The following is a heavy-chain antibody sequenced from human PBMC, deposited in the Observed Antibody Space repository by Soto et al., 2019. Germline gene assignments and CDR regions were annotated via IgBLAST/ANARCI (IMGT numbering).Heavy chain of an antibody. Sequence: EVQLLESGGGLVQPGGSLRLSCAASGFSFSNHAMSWVRQAPGKGLEWVSAISGSGGSTYYADSVKGRFTISRDNSKNTQYLQMNSLRAEDTAVYYCANHKVRWYYFDHWGQGTQVTVSS. CDR2: ISGSGGST. V-gene: IGHV3-23*01. D-gene: IGHD6-13*01. J-gene: IGHJ4*02. CDR1: GFSFSNHA. CDR3: ANHKVRWYYFDH.